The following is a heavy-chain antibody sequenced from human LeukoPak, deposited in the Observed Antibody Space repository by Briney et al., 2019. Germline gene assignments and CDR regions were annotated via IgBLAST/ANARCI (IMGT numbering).Heavy chain of an antibody. CDR2: IRYDGSNK. J-gene: IGHJ3*02. CDR3: AKDLSIVGATTYAFDI. CDR1: GFTFSSYG. D-gene: IGHD1-26*01. Sequence: GGSLRLSCAASGFTFSSYGMHWVRQAPGKGLEWVAFIRYDGSNKYYADSVKGRFTISRDNSKNTLYLQMNSLRAEDTAVYYCAKDLSIVGATTYAFDIWGQGTMVTVSS. V-gene: IGHV3-30*02.